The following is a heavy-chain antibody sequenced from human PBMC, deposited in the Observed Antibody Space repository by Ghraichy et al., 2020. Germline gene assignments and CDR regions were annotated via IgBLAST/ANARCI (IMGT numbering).Heavy chain of an antibody. CDR2: IYWNTGSI. CDR3: AKDKNYGDYGRALDY. J-gene: IGHJ4*02. V-gene: IGHV3-9*01. D-gene: IGHD4-17*01. CDR1: GFTFDDYA. Sequence: GRSLRLSCAASGFTFDDYAMHWVRQAPGKGLEWVSGIYWNTGSIGYADSVKGRFTISRDNAKNSLYLQMNSLRAEDTAFYYCAKDKNYGDYGRALDYWGQGTLVTVSS.